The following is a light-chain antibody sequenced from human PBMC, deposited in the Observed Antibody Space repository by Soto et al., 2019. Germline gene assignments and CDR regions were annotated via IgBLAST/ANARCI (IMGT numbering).Light chain of an antibody. CDR2: DVS. J-gene: IGLJ1*01. V-gene: IGLV2-14*01. Sequence: QSSLTHPASVSGSPGQSIAISCPGTSIDVGGYNYVSWYQQHPGKAPKLMIYDVSNRPSGVSNRFSGSKSGNTASLTISGLQAEDEADYYCSSYTTSSTYVFGTGTKVTGL. CDR1: SIDVGGYNY. CDR3: SSYTTSSTYV.